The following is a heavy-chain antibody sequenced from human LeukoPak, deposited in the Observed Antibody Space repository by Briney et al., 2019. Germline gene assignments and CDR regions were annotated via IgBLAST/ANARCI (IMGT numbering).Heavy chain of an antibody. Sequence: PSETLSLTCTVSGDSIGSGGYYWSWIRQHPGKGLEWIGYIYYSGSTYYNPSLKSRVTISVDTSKNQFSLKLSSVTAADTAVCYCARDKDRDATYYYYMDVWGKGTTVTVSS. D-gene: IGHD2-15*01. J-gene: IGHJ6*03. CDR2: IYYSGST. V-gene: IGHV4-31*03. CDR3: ARDKDRDATYYYYMDV. CDR1: GDSIGSGGYY.